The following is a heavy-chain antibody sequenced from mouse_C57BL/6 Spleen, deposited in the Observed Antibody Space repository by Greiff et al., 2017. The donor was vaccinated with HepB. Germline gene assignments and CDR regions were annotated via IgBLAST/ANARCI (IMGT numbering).Heavy chain of an antibody. J-gene: IGHJ1*03. CDR1: GFTFSDYG. D-gene: IGHD1-1*01. V-gene: IGHV5-17*01. Sequence: DVHLVESGGGLVKPGGSLKLSCAASGFTFSDYGMHWVRQAPEKGLEWVAYISSGSSTIYYADTVKGRSTISRDNAKNTLFLQMTSLRSEDTAMYYCARRYYGSSYLFFDVWGTGTTVTVSS. CDR2: ISSGSSTI. CDR3: ARRYYGSSYLFFDV.